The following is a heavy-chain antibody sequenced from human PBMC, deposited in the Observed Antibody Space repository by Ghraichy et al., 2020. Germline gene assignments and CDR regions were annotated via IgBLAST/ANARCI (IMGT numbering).Heavy chain of an antibody. CDR3: ARDHLYCTYGVCVEY. Sequence: GASLRLSCAASGFTFSSYWMHWVRRVPGKGLVWVSRTSTDGSITNYADSVKGRFTISRDNAKNTLYLQMDSLRAEDTAVYYCARDHLYCTYGVCVEYWGQGTLVTVSS. D-gene: IGHD2-8*01. J-gene: IGHJ4*02. CDR1: GFTFSSYW. V-gene: IGHV3-74*01. CDR2: TSTDGSIT.